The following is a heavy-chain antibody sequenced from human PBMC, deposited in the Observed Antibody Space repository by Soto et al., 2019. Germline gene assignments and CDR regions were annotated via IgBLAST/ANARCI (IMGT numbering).Heavy chain of an antibody. V-gene: IGHV1-69*06. CDR3: ARTQGFYPLDV. J-gene: IGHJ6*02. CDR2: VLPIFGTT. Sequence: QVQLVQSGAEVKKPGSSVKVSCKASGGSFNIYTINWVRQAPGQGLEWMGGVLPIFGTTNYAQKFQGRVTITADKSASTSYMELSSLRSDDTAVYYCARTQGFYPLDVSGQGTTVTVSS. CDR1: GGSFNIYT.